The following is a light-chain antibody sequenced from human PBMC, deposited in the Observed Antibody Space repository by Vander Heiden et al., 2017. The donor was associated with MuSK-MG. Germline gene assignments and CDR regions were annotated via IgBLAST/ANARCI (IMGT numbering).Light chain of an antibody. CDR3: QQRSSCPIT. J-gene: IGKJ4*01. CDR1: QSVNTY. V-gene: IGKV3-11*01. CDR2: DAF. Sequence: EIVLTQSPATLSLSSGERSTLSCRSSQSVNTYLAWYQQRPGQAPRLLISDAFKRATDIPARFSGSGSGTDFTLTISSLEPEASAVYYCQQRSSCPITFGGGTKVEIK.